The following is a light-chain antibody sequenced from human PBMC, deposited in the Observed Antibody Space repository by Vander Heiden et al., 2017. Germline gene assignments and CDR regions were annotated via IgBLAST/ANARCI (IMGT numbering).Light chain of an antibody. J-gene: IGKJ2*01. Sequence: EIVLTQSPATLSLSPGERATLSCRASQSVSSYLAWYQQKPGQAPRLLIYDAANRATGIPARLCGRGYGTDFTLTISILEPEDFAVSYGKQRSNWPPYDFGKGTKLEIK. CDR1: QSVSSY. CDR2: DAA. V-gene: IGKV3-11*01. CDR3: KQRSNWPPYD.